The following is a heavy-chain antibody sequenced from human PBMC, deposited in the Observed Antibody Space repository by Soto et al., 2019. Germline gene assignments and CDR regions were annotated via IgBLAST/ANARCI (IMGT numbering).Heavy chain of an antibody. CDR2: ISAYNGNT. D-gene: IGHD6-13*01. J-gene: IGHJ4*02. V-gene: IGHV1-18*01. CDR1: GYTFIRYG. Sequence: ASVKVSCKASGYTFIRYGITWVRQAPGQGLEWMGWISAYNGNTNYAQKLQGRVTMTTDTSTSTAYMELRSLGSDDTAVYYCARVPPYSSSWYPAGDYWGQGTLVTVSS. CDR3: ARVPPYSSSWYPAGDY.